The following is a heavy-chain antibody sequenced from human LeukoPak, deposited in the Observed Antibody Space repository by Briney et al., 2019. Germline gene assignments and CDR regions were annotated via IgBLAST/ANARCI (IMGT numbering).Heavy chain of an antibody. D-gene: IGHD3-3*01. V-gene: IGHV3-21*01. Sequence: GGSLRLSCAASGFTFSSYSMIWVRQAPGKGLEWVSSISSSSSYIYYADSVKGRFTISRDNAKNSLYLQMNSLRAEDTAVYYCARDRASSITIFGVPTKGYFDYWGQGTLVTVSS. CDR1: GFTFSSYS. CDR3: ARDRASSITIFGVPTKGYFDY. CDR2: ISSSSSYI. J-gene: IGHJ4*02.